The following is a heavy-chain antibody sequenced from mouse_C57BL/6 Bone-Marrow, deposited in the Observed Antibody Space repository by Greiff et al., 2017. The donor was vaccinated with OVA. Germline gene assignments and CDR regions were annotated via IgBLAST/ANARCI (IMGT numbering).Heavy chain of an antibody. CDR1: GYAFPSHD. V-gene: IGHV5-2*01. J-gene: IGHJ3*01. CDR3: ARQRNEDPCAY. CDR2: INRDGGST. Sequence: EVQGVESGGGLVQPGDSLKLSCESSGYAFPSHDMSWVRQTPEKRLELVAAINRDGGSTYYPDTMGRRFIISRDNTKKTLYLQMSSLRSEDTALYECARQRNEDPCAYWGQGTLVTVSA.